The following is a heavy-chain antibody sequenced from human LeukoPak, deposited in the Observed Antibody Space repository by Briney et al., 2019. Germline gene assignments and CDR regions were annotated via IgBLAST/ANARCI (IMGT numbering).Heavy chain of an antibody. CDR2: IHYSGTT. CDR1: GGSMSGYY. CDR3: AREGGRVEQQLANWFDP. Sequence: PSETLSLTCTVSGGSMSGYYWSWIRQPPGKGLEWIGYIHYSGTTNYNPSLKSRVTISVGKSKNQFSLKLSSVTAADTAVYYCAREGGRVEQQLANWFDPWGQGTLVTVSS. D-gene: IGHD6-13*01. J-gene: IGHJ5*02. V-gene: IGHV4-59*12.